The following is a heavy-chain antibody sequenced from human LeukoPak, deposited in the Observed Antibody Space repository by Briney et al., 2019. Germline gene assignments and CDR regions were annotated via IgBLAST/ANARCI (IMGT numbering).Heavy chain of an antibody. CDR3: ARDGVGFSGAFDI. J-gene: IGHJ3*02. CDR1: GFTFSSYS. V-gene: IGHV3-21*01. D-gene: IGHD3-10*01. Sequence: GRSLRLSCAASGFTFSSYSMNWVRQAPGKGLEWVSSISSSSSYIYYADSVKGRFTISRDNAKNSLYLQMNSLRAEDTAVYYCARDGVGFSGAFDIWGQGTMVTVSS. CDR2: ISSSSSYI.